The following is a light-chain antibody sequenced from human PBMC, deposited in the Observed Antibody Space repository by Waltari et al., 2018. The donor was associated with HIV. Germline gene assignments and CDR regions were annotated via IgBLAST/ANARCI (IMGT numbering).Light chain of an antibody. V-gene: IGLV2-23*01. CDR3: CSYAGRNTYV. CDR1: RSDVGAYNL. J-gene: IGLJ1*01. Sequence: QSVLTQPASVSGSPGQSITISCSGTRSDVGAYNLFSWYRQNPGKAPQVIIFQDTKRPSGISDRFSGSKSGKTASLTISGLRLEDQGNYYCCSYAGRNTYVFGSGTEVSVL. CDR2: QDT.